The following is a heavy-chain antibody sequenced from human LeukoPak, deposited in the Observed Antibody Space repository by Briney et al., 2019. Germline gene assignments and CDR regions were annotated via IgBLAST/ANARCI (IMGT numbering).Heavy chain of an antibody. Sequence: TLSLTCTVSGVSFTFDDYYWTWIRQPPGKGLEWIGYIYSSGSTYYNPSLKSRVTISLDTSKKQFPLKLKSVNAAASATYFCARAFGAFVISGQGTMVTVSS. CDR3: ARAFGAFVI. V-gene: IGHV4-30-4*08. CDR1: GVSFTFDDYY. CDR2: IYSSGST. J-gene: IGHJ3*02. D-gene: IGHD3-16*01.